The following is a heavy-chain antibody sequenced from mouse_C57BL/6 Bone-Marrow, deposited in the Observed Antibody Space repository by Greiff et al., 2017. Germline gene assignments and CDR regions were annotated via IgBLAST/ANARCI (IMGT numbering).Heavy chain of an antibody. CDR1: GYFFTYYN. V-gene: IGHV1-39*01. J-gene: IGHJ1*03. Sequence: EVQLQQSGPDLVMPGPSVMITCKASGYFFTYYNMHWFKPNNGKSLDLIGVINPNYGTTSYNHKFKGKATLTVDQSSSTAYMQLNSLTSEDSAVYYCARGLGWYFPVRGT. CDR2: INPNYGTT. D-gene: IGHD4-1*01. CDR3: ARGLGWYFPV.